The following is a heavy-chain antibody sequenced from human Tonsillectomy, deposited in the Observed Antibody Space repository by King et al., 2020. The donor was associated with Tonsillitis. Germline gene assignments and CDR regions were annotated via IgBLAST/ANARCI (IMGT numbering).Heavy chain of an antibody. CDR2: TSSRGTMR. V-gene: IGHV3-23*04. CDR1: GFTFSTYA. J-gene: IGHJ4*02. CDR3: VKGSPYSGNYRFYYFDY. D-gene: IGHD1-26*01. Sequence: VQLVESGGGLVQPGGSLRLSWAASGFTFSTYAMSWVRQAPGKGAEWGSATSSRGTMRFYADFVKGRFTISSDDSKNTVSLQMSSLRAEDTAVYYCVKGSPYSGNYRFYYFDYWGQGTLVTVSS.